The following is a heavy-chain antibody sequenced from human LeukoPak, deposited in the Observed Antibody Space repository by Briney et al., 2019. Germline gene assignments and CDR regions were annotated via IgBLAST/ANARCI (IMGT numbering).Heavy chain of an antibody. CDR3: ARGGTGATRDDTFDI. CDR1: GFTFSRYS. CDR2: ISSSSGHI. V-gene: IGHV3-21*01. J-gene: IGHJ3*02. D-gene: IGHD1-7*01. Sequence: GGSLRLSCTASGFTFSRYSMNWVRQAPGKGLEWVSSISSSSGHIFYADSVKGRFTIFRDNAKNSLYLQMNSLRAEDTAVYYCARGGTGATRDDTFDIWGQGAMVTVSS.